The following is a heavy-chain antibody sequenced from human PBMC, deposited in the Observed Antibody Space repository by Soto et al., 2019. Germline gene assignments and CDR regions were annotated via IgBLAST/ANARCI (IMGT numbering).Heavy chain of an antibody. J-gene: IGHJ5*02. CDR1: GGSISSYY. V-gene: IGHV4-59*08. CDR2: IYYSGST. CDR3: ARQFTTVTRGLNWFDP. Sequence: SETLSLTCTVSGGSISSYYWSWIRQPPGKGLEWIGYIYYSGSTNYNPSLKSRVTISVDTSKNQFSLKLSSVTAADTAVYYCARQFTTVTRGLNWFDPWGQGTLVTVSS. D-gene: IGHD4-17*01.